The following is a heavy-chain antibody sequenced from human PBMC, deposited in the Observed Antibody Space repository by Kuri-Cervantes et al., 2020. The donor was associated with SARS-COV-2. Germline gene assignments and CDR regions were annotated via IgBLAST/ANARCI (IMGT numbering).Heavy chain of an antibody. D-gene: IGHD4-17*01. CDR1: GFTFSSSA. CDR3: AARTTVTTPPWDAFDI. CDR2: IVVGSGNI. Sequence: SVKVSCKASGFTFSSSAVQWVRQARGQRLEWIGWIVVGSGNINYAQKFQGRVTITRDMSTSTAYMELSSLRSEDTAVYYCAARTTVTTPPWDAFDIWGQGTMVTVSS. V-gene: IGHV1-58*01. J-gene: IGHJ3*02.